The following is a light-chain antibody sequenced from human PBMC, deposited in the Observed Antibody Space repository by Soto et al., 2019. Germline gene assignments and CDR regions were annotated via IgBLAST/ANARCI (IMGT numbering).Light chain of an antibody. V-gene: IGLV2-8*01. CDR1: SSDVGAYKY. J-gene: IGLJ3*02. CDR2: EVS. Sequence: QSALTQPPSASGSPGQSVTISCTGTSSDVGAYKYVSWYQQYPGKAPKLMIYEVSKRPSGVPDRFSGSKSGNTASLTVSGLQAEDEADYYCTSHVGSNTWVFGGGTKLTAL. CDR3: TSHVGSNTWV.